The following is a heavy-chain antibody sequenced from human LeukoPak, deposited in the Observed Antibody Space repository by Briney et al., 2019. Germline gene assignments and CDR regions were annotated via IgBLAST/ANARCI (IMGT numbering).Heavy chain of an antibody. CDR2: IYYNLST. D-gene: IGHD5-24*01. CDR3: AKGGDAYKVGNY. J-gene: IGHJ1*01. Sequence: SETLSLTCIVSGDTLDTRHFYWTWIRQPPGKGLEWIGSIYYNLSTSYNPSLLSRGTISVDTSKNQFSLRLTSVTAADTAMYYCAKGGDAYKVGNYWGPGTMVTVSS. CDR1: GDTLDTRHFY. V-gene: IGHV4-39*07.